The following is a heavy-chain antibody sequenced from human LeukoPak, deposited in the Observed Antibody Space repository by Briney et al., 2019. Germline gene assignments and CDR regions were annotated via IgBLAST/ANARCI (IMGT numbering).Heavy chain of an antibody. Sequence: PSETLSLTCTVSGVSISSYYWSWIRQPPGKGLEWIGYIYYSGSTNYNPSLKSRVTVSVDTSKNQFSLKLSSVTAADTAVYYCARRRATYYYDSSGHRAFDIWGQGTMVTVSS. CDR1: GVSISSYY. CDR2: IYYSGST. D-gene: IGHD3-22*01. J-gene: IGHJ3*02. CDR3: ARRRATYYYDSSGHRAFDI. V-gene: IGHV4-59*01.